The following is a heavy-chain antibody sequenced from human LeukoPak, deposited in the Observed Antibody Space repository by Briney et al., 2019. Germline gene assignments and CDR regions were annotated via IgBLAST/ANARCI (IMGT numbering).Heavy chain of an antibody. D-gene: IGHD3-10*01. V-gene: IGHV3-15*01. CDR2: IKSKTDGGTT. Sequence: GGSLRLSFSAAGFTFSNAWISSVRQAPGKGLELVGRIKSKTDGGTTDYAATVKGRFNISRDDSNNTLYLQMNSLKTEDTAVYYCTTHFTWRGTGGFDYWGQGALVTVSS. CDR3: TTHFTWRGTGGFDY. J-gene: IGHJ4*02. CDR1: GFTFSNAW.